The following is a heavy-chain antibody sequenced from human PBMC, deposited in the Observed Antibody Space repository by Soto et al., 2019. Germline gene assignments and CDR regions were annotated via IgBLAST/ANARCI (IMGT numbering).Heavy chain of an antibody. CDR3: ARDSDKTYYYDSSGYFPHYYYYGMDV. D-gene: IGHD3-22*01. CDR2: IIPIFGTA. CDR1: GGTSSSYA. Sequence: QVQLVQSGAEVKKPGSSVKVSCKASGGTSSSYAISWVRQAPGQGLEWMGGIIPIFGTANYAQKFQGRVTITADESTSTAYMELSSLRSEDTAVYYCARDSDKTYYYDSSGYFPHYYYYGMDVWGQGTTVTVSS. V-gene: IGHV1-69*01. J-gene: IGHJ6*02.